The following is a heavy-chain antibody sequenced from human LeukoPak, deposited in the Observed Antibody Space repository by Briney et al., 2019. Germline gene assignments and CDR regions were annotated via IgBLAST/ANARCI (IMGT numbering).Heavy chain of an antibody. V-gene: IGHV3-23*01. CDR3: AKDRERYYYDSSGSTSPDY. J-gene: IGHJ4*02. Sequence: PGGSLRLSCAASGFTFSSYAMNWVRQAPGKGLEWVSAISGSGGSTYYADSVKGRFTISRDNSKNTLYLQMNSLRAEDTAVYYCAKDRERYYYDSSGSTSPDYWGQGTLVTVSS. D-gene: IGHD3-22*01. CDR1: GFTFSSYA. CDR2: ISGSGGST.